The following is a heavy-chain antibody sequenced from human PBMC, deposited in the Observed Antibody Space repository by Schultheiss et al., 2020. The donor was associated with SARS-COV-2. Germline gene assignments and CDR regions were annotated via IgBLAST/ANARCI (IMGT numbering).Heavy chain of an antibody. D-gene: IGHD3-3*01. V-gene: IGHV3-74*01. CDR3: AKDPYYDFWSGYSIFDY. Sequence: GGSLRLSCAASGFTFSSSWMHWVRQAPGKGLVWVSRIDQDGGGTSHADSVQGRFTISRDNTKNTLYLQMNSLRAEDTAVYYCAKDPYYDFWSGYSIFDYWGQGTLVTVSS. J-gene: IGHJ4*02. CDR1: GFTFSSSW. CDR2: IDQDGGGT.